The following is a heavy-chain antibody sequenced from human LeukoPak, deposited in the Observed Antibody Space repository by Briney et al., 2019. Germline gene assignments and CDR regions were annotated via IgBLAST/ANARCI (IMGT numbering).Heavy chain of an antibody. Sequence: SSETLSLTCTVSGDSISSYYWSWLRQPPGKGLEWIGYIYYSGSTNYNPSLKSRVTISVDTSKNQFSLKLSSVTAADTAVYYCARVDTMVRGRKYYYYMDVWGKGTTVTISS. CDR3: ARVDTMVRGRKYYYYMDV. J-gene: IGHJ6*03. V-gene: IGHV4-59*01. CDR2: IYYSGST. D-gene: IGHD3-10*01. CDR1: GDSISSYY.